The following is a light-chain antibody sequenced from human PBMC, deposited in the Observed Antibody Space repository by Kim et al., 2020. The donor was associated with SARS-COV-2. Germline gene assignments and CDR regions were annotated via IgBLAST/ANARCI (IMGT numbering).Light chain of an antibody. J-gene: IGKJ1*01. CDR2: GVS. CDR3: HQSHASPWT. V-gene: IGKV3-20*01. Sequence: PPGERATLSCRASQSLNNDYLAWYQQKPGQPPRLVIYGVSTRATGIPDRFSGSGSGTVFSLIISRLEPEDFAVYYCHQSHASPWTFGQGTKVDIK. CDR1: QSLNNDY.